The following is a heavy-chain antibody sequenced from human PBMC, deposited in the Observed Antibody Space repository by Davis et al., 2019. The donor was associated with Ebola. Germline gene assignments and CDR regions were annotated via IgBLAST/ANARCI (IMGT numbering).Heavy chain of an antibody. V-gene: IGHV1-8*01. CDR3: ARAVRYPVVVSRSSRKYYFDY. CDR2: INPNSGNT. Sequence: ASVKVSCKASGYTFTSYDINWVRKATGQGLEWMGWINPNSGNTGYAQKFQGRVTMTRNTSISTAYMELSSLRSEDTAVYYGARAVRYPVVVSRSSRKYYFDYWGQGTLVTVSS. J-gene: IGHJ4*02. CDR1: GYTFTSYD. D-gene: IGHD2-2*01.